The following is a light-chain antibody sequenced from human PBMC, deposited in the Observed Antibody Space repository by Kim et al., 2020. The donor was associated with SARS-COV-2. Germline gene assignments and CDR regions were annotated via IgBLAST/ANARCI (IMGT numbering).Light chain of an antibody. CDR1: SGSIASNY. Sequence: LTQPHSVLESPGKTVTISCTRSSGSIASNYVQWYQQRPGSAPTTVIYEDNQRPSGVPDRFSGSIDSSSNSASLTISGLKTEDEADYYCQSYDSSSVVFGGGTQLTVL. J-gene: IGLJ2*01. V-gene: IGLV6-57*04. CDR3: QSYDSSSVV. CDR2: EDN.